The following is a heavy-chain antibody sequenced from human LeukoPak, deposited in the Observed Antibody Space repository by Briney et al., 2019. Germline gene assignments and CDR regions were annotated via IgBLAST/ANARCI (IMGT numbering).Heavy chain of an antibody. V-gene: IGHV3-21*01. D-gene: IGHD3-10*01. CDR1: GFTFSSYS. CDR3: ARDRSHITSDY. J-gene: IGHJ4*02. CDR2: ISSSSTYI. Sequence: KPGGSLRLSCAASGFTFSSYSMNWVRQAPGKGLELVSSISSSSTYIYYADSGKGRFTISRDNAKNSVYLQMNSLRAEDTAVYYCARDRSHITSDYWGQGTLVTVSS.